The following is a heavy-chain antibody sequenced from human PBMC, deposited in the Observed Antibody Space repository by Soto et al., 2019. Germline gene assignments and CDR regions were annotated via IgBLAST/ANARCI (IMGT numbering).Heavy chain of an antibody. V-gene: IGHV3-30*03. CDR1: GFTFSSYG. CDR2: ILYDGSNK. Sequence: QVQLVESGGGVVQPGRSLRLSCAASGFTFSSYGMHWVRQAPGKGLEWVAVILYDGSNKYYADSVKGRFTISRDNSKNTLYLQMNSLRAEDTAVYYCATRIVGRNYYYDMDVWGQGTTVTVSS. D-gene: IGHD3-22*01. J-gene: IGHJ6*02. CDR3: ATRIVGRNYYYDMDV.